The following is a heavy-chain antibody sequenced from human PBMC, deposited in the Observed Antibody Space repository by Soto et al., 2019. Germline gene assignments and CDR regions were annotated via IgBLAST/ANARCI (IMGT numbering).Heavy chain of an antibody. Sequence: EVQLVESGGGLVKPGGSLRLSCAASGFTFSNAWMNWVRQAPGKGLEWVGRIKSKTDGGTTDYAAPVKGRFTISRDDSKNTLYVQMNSLKTEDTAVYYCTTYWFIAGSLDYWGQGTLVTVSS. CDR1: GFTFSNAW. J-gene: IGHJ4*02. V-gene: IGHV3-15*07. CDR2: IKSKTDGGTT. CDR3: TTYWFIAGSLDY. D-gene: IGHD3-10*01.